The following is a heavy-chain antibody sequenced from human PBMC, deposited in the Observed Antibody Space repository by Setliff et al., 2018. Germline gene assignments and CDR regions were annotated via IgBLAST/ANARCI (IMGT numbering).Heavy chain of an antibody. D-gene: IGHD3-22*01. J-gene: IGHJ4*02. V-gene: IGHV1-69*13. CDR3: ARDTPDRYDTSGHYLSRDS. Sequence: SVKVSCKASGGTFKSDGFNWVRQAPGQGLEWMGRIIPVFRTATYAPKFQGRVTITADESTSTAYMEVSSMRSEDTAVFYCARDTPDRYDTSGHYLSRDSWGQGTLVTVSS. CDR2: IIPVFRTA. CDR1: GGTFKSDG.